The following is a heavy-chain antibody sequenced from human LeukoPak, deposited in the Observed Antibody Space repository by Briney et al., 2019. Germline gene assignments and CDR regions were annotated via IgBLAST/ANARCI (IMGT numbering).Heavy chain of an antibody. CDR1: GYTFTSFV. Sequence: ASVKVSCKASGYTFTSFVISWVRQAPGQGLEWMGWISAFNGNTSYAQKLQGRITMTTDTSTSTVYMELRSLRSDDTAVYYCARGGTDVDTANPFDFWGQGTLVTVSS. CDR2: ISAFNGNT. V-gene: IGHV1-18*01. CDR3: ARGGTDVDTANPFDF. D-gene: IGHD5-18*01. J-gene: IGHJ4*02.